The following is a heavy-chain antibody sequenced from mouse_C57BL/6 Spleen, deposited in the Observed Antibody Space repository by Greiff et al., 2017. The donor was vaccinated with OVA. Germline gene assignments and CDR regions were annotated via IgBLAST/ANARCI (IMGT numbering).Heavy chain of an antibody. CDR3: ARGGGLPYYAMDY. D-gene: IGHD2-2*01. Sequence: QVQLQQPGAELVKPGASVKMSCKASGYTFTSYWITWVKQRPGPGLEWIGDIHPGSGSTTYNEKFKSKATLTVDTSSSTAYMRLSSLASEDSAVYYCARGGGLPYYAMDYWGQGTSVTVSS. V-gene: IGHV1-55*01. J-gene: IGHJ4*01. CDR1: GYTFTSYW. CDR2: IHPGSGST.